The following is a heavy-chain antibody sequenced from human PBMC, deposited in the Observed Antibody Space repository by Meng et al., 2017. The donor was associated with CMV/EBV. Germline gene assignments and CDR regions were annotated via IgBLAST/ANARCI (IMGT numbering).Heavy chain of an antibody. Sequence: KVGNSGNAFYKSFGFSFATYGISGMPQTPGQGLEWMGWISANNGKTEEPQSPQGRVTMTTDKTTSTAYMELRSLRADDTAVYYCSKWGQSRDWPPDPFDPWGQGTLVTVSS. CDR1: GFSFATYG. V-gene: IGHV1-18*01. J-gene: IGHJ5*02. D-gene: IGHD5-24*01. CDR2: ISANNGKT. CDR3: SKWGQSRDWPPDPFDP.